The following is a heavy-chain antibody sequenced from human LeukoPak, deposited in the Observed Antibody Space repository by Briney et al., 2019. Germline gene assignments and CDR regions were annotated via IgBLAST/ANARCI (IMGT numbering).Heavy chain of an antibody. CDR2: IIPILGIA. J-gene: IGHJ5*02. V-gene: IGHV1-69*04. CDR1: GGTFSSYA. D-gene: IGHD6-13*01. CDR3: ARTSTPLMYSSSWYDWFDP. Sequence: GASVKVSCKASGGTFSSYAISWVRQAPGQGLEWMGRIIPILGIANYAQKFQGRVTITADKSTSTAYMELSSLRSGDTAVYYCARTSTPLMYSSSWYDWFDPWGQGTLVTVSS.